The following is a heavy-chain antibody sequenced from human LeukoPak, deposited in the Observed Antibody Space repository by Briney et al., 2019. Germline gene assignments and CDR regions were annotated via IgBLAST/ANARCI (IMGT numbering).Heavy chain of an antibody. CDR3: ARPVRRGYSYGVDAFDI. CDR2: IYPGDSDT. D-gene: IGHD5-18*01. V-gene: IGHV5-51*01. CDR1: GFSFTSYW. Sequence: GESLKISCEGFGFSFTSYWIAWVRQMPGKGLEWMGIIYPGDSDTRYSPSFQGQVTISADKSISTAYLQWSSLKASDTAMYYCARPVRRGYSYGVDAFDIWGQGTMVTVSS. J-gene: IGHJ3*02.